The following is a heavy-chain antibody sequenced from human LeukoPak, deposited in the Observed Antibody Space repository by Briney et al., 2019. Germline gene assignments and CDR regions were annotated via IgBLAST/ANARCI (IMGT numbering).Heavy chain of an antibody. Sequence: VKVSXXXSGXTXXSYYIHWVRQAPGQGLEWMGIINPSNGGATYAQKFQGRVTMTRDTSTSTVYMELSSLRSEDTAVYYCARRIAVANTFDYWGQGTLVTVSS. V-gene: IGHV1-46*01. CDR3: ARRIAVANTFDY. CDR2: INPSNGGA. J-gene: IGHJ4*02. CDR1: GXTXXSYY. D-gene: IGHD6-19*01.